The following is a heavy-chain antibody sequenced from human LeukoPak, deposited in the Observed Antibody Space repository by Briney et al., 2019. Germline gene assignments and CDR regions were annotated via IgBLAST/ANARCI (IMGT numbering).Heavy chain of an antibody. V-gene: IGHV3-33*01. CDR3: ARDQNSGIDY. CDR1: GFTFSSYD. J-gene: IGHJ4*02. Sequence: PGGSLRLSCAASGFTFSSYDMHWVRQAPGKGLEWVAVICYGGSNKKYEDSVKGRFTIPRENSKNTLYLQINSLRAEDTAVYYCARDQNSGIDYWGQGTLVTVSS. CDR2: ICYGGSNK. D-gene: IGHD3-10*01.